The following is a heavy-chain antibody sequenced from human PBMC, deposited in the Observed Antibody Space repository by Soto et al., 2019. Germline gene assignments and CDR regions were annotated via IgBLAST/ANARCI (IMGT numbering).Heavy chain of an antibody. J-gene: IGHJ6*02. D-gene: IGHD2-21*01. CDR1: GGTFSSYA. Sequence: QVQLVQSGAEVKKPGSSVKVSCKASGGTFSSYAISWVRQAPGQGLEWMGGIIPIFGTANYAQKFQGRVTITADESTSTAYMELSSLRSEDTAVYYCAKDCGGRGWNGPSYYGMDVWGQGTTVTVSS. V-gene: IGHV1-69*01. CDR3: AKDCGGRGWNGPSYYGMDV. CDR2: IIPIFGTA.